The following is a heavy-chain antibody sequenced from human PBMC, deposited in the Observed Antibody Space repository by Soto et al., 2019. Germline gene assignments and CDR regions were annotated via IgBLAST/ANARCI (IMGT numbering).Heavy chain of an antibody. CDR2: IYSGGST. J-gene: IGHJ6*02. Sequence: EVQLVESGGGLIQPGGSLRLSCAASGVIVSSNYMSWVRQAPGKGLEWVSVIYSGGSTYYADSVKGRFTVSRDNSKNTLYRQMNNLRAEDTAVYYCAREGGYCSGGSCHNYYYYGMDVWGQGTTVTVSS. V-gene: IGHV3-53*01. CDR3: AREGGYCSGGSCHNYYYYGMDV. D-gene: IGHD2-15*01. CDR1: GVIVSSNY.